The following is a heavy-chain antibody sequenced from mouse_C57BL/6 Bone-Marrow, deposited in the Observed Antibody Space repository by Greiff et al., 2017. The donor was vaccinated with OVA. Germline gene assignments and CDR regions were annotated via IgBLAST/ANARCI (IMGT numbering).Heavy chain of an antibody. D-gene: IGHD2-5*01. V-gene: IGHV1-15*01. CDR3: TRSYSNYGDFDY. CDR2: IDPETGGT. J-gene: IGHJ2*01. CDR1: GYTFTDYE. Sequence: VKLQESGAELVRPGASVTLSCKASGYTFTDYEMHWVKQTPVHGLEWIGAIDPETGGTAYNQKFKGKAILTADKSSSTAYIELRSLTSEDSAVYYCTRSYSNYGDFDYWGQGTTLTVSS.